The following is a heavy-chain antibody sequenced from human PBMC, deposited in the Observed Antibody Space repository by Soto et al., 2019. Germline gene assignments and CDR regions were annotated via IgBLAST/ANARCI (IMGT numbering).Heavy chain of an antibody. Sequence: EVQLVESGGDLVQPGGSLRLSCAASGFSVSSKYMSWVRQAPGKGLEWGSLIQSGGTTYYAGSVQGRFTISRAYSENTLCLQMNRLRVEDKAVYYCTRDDVHFNGDRYYGVPMDVWGKGTTVTVSA. CDR2: IQSGGTT. V-gene: IGHV3-66*01. J-gene: IGHJ6*04. D-gene: IGHD2-8*01. CDR3: TRDDVHFNGDRYYGVPMDV. CDR1: GFSVSSKY.